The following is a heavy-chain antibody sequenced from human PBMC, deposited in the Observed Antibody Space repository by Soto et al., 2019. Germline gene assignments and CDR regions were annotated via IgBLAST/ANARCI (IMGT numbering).Heavy chain of an antibody. CDR1: GYTFASYD. V-gene: IGHV1-18*04. CDR2: ISPNNGNT. Sequence: ASVKVSCKASGYTFASYDISWVRQAPGQGLEWMGLISPNNGNTNYAQKFQVRVTMAADTSTSTAYMELRSLRSDDTAVYYCATSYDSGFDPWGQGTLVTVSS. J-gene: IGHJ5*02. CDR3: ATSYDSGFDP. D-gene: IGHD5-12*01.